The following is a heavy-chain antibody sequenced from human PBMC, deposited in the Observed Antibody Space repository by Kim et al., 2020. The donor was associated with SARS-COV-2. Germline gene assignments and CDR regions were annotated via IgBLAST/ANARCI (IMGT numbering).Heavy chain of an antibody. CDR3: ARDTYGDYGPYYYYYGMDV. D-gene: IGHD4-17*01. CDR2: IYYSGST. Sequence: SETLSLTCTVSGGSISSYYWSWIRQPPGKGLEWIGYIYYSGSTNYNPSLKSRVTISVDTSKNQFSLKLSSVTAADTAVYYCARDTYGDYGPYYYYYGMDVWGQGTTVTVSS. J-gene: IGHJ6*02. V-gene: IGHV4-59*13. CDR1: GGSISSYY.